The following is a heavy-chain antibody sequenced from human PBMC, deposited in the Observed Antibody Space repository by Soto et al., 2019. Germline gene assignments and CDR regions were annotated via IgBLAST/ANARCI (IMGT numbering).Heavy chain of an antibody. CDR3: AKDFGTTGTLTFDY. D-gene: IGHD1-1*01. J-gene: IGHJ4*02. CDR2: ISYDGSNK. Sequence: PGGSLRLSCAASGFTFSSYGMHWVRQAPGKGLEWVAVISYDGSNKYYADYVKGRFTISRDNSENTLYLQMNSLRAEDTAVYYCAKDFGTTGTLTFDYWGQGTLVTVSS. CDR1: GFTFSSYG. V-gene: IGHV3-30*18.